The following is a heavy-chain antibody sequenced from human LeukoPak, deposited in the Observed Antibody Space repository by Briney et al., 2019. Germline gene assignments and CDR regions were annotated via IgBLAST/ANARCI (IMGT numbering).Heavy chain of an antibody. V-gene: IGHV3-7*04. CDR3: ARDGYASGSHDY. J-gene: IGHJ4*02. CDR1: GFTHSNYW. Sequence: PGGSVTHTCPASGFTHSNYWMSWVRQAPGRGLEWVANIKQDGSVKSYVDSVKGRFTISRDNAKNSLYLQMNSPRFEDTAVYYCARDGYASGSHDYWGQGTLVTVSS. CDR2: IKQDGSVK. D-gene: IGHD3-10*01.